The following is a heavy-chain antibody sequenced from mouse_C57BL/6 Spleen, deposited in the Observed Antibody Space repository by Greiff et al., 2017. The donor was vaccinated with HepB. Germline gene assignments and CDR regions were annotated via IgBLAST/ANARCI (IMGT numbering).Heavy chain of an antibody. CDR1: GYAFTNYL. J-gene: IGHJ2*01. V-gene: IGHV1-54*01. CDR3: ARALYYYGSSLFDY. Sequence: QVQLQQSGAELVRPGTSVKVSCKASGYAFTNYLIEWVKQSPGQGLEWIGVINPGSGGTNYNEKFKGKATLTADKSSSTAYMQLSSLTSEDSAVYFCARALYYYGSSLFDYWGQGTTLTVSS. D-gene: IGHD1-1*01. CDR2: INPGSGGT.